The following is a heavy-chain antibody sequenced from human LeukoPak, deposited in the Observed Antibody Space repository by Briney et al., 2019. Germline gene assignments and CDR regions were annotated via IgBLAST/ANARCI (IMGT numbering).Heavy chain of an antibody. J-gene: IGHJ5*02. CDR1: GFTFSSYA. Sequence: GGSLRLSCAASGFTFSSYAMHWVRQAPGKGLEWVAVISYDGSNKYYADSVKGRFTISGDNSKNTLYLQMNSLRAEDTAVYYCARDRSPYSSSWYGGWFDPWGQGTLVTVSS. V-gene: IGHV3-30*04. CDR3: ARDRSPYSSSWYGGWFDP. D-gene: IGHD6-13*01. CDR2: ISYDGSNK.